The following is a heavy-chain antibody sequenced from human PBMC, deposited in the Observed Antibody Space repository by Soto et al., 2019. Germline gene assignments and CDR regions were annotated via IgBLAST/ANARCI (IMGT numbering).Heavy chain of an antibody. D-gene: IGHD3-22*01. CDR2: IYYSGST. Sequence: SETLSLTCTVSGGSISSGDYYWSWIRQPPGKGLEWIGYIYYSGSTYYNPSLKSRVTISVDTSKNQFSLKLSSVTAADTAVYYCDRDYYDSSGYYMVDYCGQGPLVTVYS. J-gene: IGHJ4*02. CDR3: DRDYYDSSGYYMVDY. V-gene: IGHV4-30-4*01. CDR1: GGSISSGDYY.